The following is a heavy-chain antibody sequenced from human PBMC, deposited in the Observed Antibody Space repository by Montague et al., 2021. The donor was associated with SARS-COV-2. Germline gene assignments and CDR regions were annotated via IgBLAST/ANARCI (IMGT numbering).Heavy chain of an antibody. Sequence: SETLSLTCTVSGGSISSSSYYWGWIRQPPGKGLEWIGSIYYSGSTYYNPSLKSRVTISVDTSKNQFSLKLSSVTAADTAVYYCARDYGDYGSGYYYGMDVWGQGTTGPVSS. CDR1: GGSISSSSYY. J-gene: IGHJ6*02. CDR3: ARDYGDYGSGYYYGMDV. D-gene: IGHD4-17*01. V-gene: IGHV4-39*07. CDR2: IYYSGST.